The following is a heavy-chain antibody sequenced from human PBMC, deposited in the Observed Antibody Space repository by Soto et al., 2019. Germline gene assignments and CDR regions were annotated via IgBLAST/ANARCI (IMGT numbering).Heavy chain of an antibody. CDR3: ATFATPNYYILTCYYSPRHAFDI. D-gene: IGHD3-9*01. J-gene: IGHJ3*02. CDR1: GDTLTELS. CDR2: FDPEDGET. Sequence: GASVKGYCKVSGDTLTELSMHWVRQAPGKGLEGMGGFDPEDGETIYAQKFQGRVTMTEDTSTDTAYMELISLISEDTAVYYCATFATPNYYILTCYYSPRHAFDIWVQGTMVTVSS. V-gene: IGHV1-24*01.